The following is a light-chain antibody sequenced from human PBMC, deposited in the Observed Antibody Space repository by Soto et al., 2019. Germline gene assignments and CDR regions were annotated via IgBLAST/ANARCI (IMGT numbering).Light chain of an antibody. CDR3: QQLNNFPRT. V-gene: IGKV1-9*01. CDR2: GAS. CDR1: QGISSY. Sequence: DIQLTQSPSFLSASVGDRVTITCRASQGISSYLAWYQQRPGKAPKLLMYGASTLQSGVPSRFSGSASGTTFTLTITNLQPEDFATDYCQQLNNFPRTFGQGTKVE. J-gene: IGKJ1*01.